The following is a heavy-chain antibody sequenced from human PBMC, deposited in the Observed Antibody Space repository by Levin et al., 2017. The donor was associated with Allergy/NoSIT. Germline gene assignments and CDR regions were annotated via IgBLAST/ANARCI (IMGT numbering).Heavy chain of an antibody. V-gene: IGHV7-4-1*02. J-gene: IGHJ6*02. CDR3: AKEYQLLSHSFGMDV. D-gene: IGHD2-2*01. Sequence: GESLKISCKASGYTFASHAMNWVRQAPGQGLEWMGWINTFTGNPTYAQGFTGRFVFSLDATVSTAYLEISSLKVEDTAIYYCAKEYQLLSHSFGMDVWGQGTPVTVSS. CDR1: GYTFASHA. CDR2: INTFTGNP.